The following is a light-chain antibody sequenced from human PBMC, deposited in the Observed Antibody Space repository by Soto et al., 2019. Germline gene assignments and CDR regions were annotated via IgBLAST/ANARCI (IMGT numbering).Light chain of an antibody. V-gene: IGLV1-47*02. J-gene: IGLJ1*01. Sequence: QSVLTQPPSASGTPGQMVTISCSGSSLNIGGNPVSWSQHLPGAPPKLLIHSNHKRPSGVPDRFSGSKSGTSASLAIRGLRSEDEADYYCVSWDDALRGHVFGTGTKLTVL. CDR3: VSWDDALRGHV. CDR2: SNH. CDR1: SLNIGGNP.